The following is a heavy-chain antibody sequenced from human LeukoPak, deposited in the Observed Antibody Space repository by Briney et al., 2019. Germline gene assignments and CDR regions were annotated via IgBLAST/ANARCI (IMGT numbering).Heavy chain of an antibody. CDR3: ARGSITITMIVVVIPDAFDI. J-gene: IGHJ3*02. D-gene: IGHD3-22*01. CDR1: GFTFDDYG. V-gene: IGHV3-20*04. Sequence: GGSLRLSCAASGFTFDDYGMSWVRQAPGKGLEWVSSINWNGGSTGYADSVKGRFTISRDNAKNSLYLQMNSLRAEDTALYYCARGSITITMIVVVIPDAFDIWGQGTMVTVSS. CDR2: INWNGGST.